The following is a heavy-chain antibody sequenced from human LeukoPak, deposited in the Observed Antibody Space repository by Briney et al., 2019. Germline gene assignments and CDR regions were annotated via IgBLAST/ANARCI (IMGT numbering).Heavy chain of an antibody. CDR1: GFALKTYW. V-gene: IGHV3-7*01. Sequence: PGGSLRLSCAASGFALKTYWMNWVRQAPGKGLEWVANINQDGSERDYAGPVRGRFDISRDNAMNSLYLEMNDLRAEDTAVYYCARDGEVYHSTDYYEAMLDPWGQGTLVTVSS. D-gene: IGHD3-22*01. J-gene: IGHJ5*02. CDR3: ARDGEVYHSTDYYEAMLDP. CDR2: INQDGSER.